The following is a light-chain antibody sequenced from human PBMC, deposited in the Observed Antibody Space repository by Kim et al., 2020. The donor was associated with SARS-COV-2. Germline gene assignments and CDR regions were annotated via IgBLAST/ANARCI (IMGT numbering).Light chain of an antibody. V-gene: IGKV4-1*01. CDR1: KNIFYSSNNKNF. Sequence: RDTINCKSSKNIFYSSNNKNFLTWYQQKPGQPPKVLIYWASIRESGVPDRFSGSGSATDFTLTISSLQAEDVAVYYCQQYFATPYTFGQGTKLEI. CDR2: WAS. J-gene: IGKJ2*01. CDR3: QQYFATPYT.